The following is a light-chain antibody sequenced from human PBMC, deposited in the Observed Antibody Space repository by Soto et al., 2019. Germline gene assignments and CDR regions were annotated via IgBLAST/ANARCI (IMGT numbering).Light chain of an antibody. CDR3: CSYAGSSIP. CDR1: SSDVGSYNL. V-gene: IGLV2-23*02. Sequence: QSVLTQPASVSGSPGQSITISCTGTSSDVGSYNLVSWYQQHPGKAPKLIIYEVSKRPSGVSNRFSGSKSGNTASLTISGLQAEDEADYYCCSYAGSSIPFGGGTKLTVL. J-gene: IGLJ3*02. CDR2: EVS.